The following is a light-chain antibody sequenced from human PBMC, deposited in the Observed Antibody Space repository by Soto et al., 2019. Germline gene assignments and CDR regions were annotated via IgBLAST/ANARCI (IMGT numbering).Light chain of an antibody. V-gene: IGLV4-69*01. J-gene: IGLJ1*01. Sequence: QPVLTQSPSASASLGASVKLTCTLSSGHSHYAIAWHQQQPEKGPRYLMKVNSDGSHRKGDGIPDRFSGSSSGAQRYLTISSLQSEDEADYYCQTWGTGIRVFGTGTKLTVL. CDR1: SGHSHYA. CDR3: QTWGTGIRV. CDR2: VNSDGSH.